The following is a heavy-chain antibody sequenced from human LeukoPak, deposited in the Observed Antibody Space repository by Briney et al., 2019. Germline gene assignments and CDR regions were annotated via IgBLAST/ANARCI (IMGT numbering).Heavy chain of an antibody. Sequence: SETVSLTCAVYGGSFSGYYWSWIRQPPGKGLEWIGSIYYSGSTYYNPSLKSRVTISVDTSKNQFSLKLSSVTAADTAVYYCAREGKRDGYNFNYWGQGTLVTVSS. J-gene: IGHJ4*02. D-gene: IGHD5-24*01. CDR1: GGSFSGYY. CDR3: AREGKRDGYNFNY. V-gene: IGHV4-34*01. CDR2: IYYSGST.